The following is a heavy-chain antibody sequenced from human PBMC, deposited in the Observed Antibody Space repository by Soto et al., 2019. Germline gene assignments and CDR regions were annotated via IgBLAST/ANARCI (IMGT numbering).Heavy chain of an antibody. CDR1: GYSFTSYG. J-gene: IGHJ6*03. D-gene: IGHD3-3*01. Sequence: VASVKVSCMASGYSFTSYGISWVRQAPGQGLEWMGWISAYNGNTNYAQKLQGRVTMTTDTSTSTAYMELRSLRSDDTAVYYCARSGLDYDFWSGYSLNYYYYMNVWGKGTTVTVSS. CDR2: ISAYNGNT. CDR3: ARSGLDYDFWSGYSLNYYYYMNV. V-gene: IGHV1-18*01.